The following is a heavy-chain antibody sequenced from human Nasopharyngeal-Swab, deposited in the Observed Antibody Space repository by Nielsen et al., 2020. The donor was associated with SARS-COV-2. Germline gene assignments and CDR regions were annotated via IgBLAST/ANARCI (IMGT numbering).Heavy chain of an antibody. J-gene: IGHJ4*02. Sequence: GESLKISCAASGFTFSSYEMNWVRQAPGKGLEWVSSISSSSSYIYYADSVKGRFTISRDNAKNSLYLQMNSLRAEDTAVYYCARDGPEPENWGVLCYWGQGTLVTVSS. D-gene: IGHD7-27*01. V-gene: IGHV3-21*01. CDR3: ARDGPEPENWGVLCY. CDR2: ISSSSSYI. CDR1: GFTFSSYE.